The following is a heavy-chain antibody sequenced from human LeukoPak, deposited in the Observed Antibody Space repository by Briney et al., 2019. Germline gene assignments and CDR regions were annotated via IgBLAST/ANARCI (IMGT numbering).Heavy chain of an antibody. CDR3: AKNAEREKHFTPKRYKWNSYFDY. D-gene: IGHD1-7*01. CDR2: IKQDGSEK. V-gene: IGHV3-7*03. CDR1: GFTFISYW. Sequence: PGGSLRLSCAASGFTFISYWMSWVRQAPGEGLEWVANIKQDGSEKYDVDSVKGRFTISRDNAKNSLYLQMNSLRAEDTAVYYCAKNAEREKHFTPKRYKWNSYFDYWGQGTLVTVSS. J-gene: IGHJ4*02.